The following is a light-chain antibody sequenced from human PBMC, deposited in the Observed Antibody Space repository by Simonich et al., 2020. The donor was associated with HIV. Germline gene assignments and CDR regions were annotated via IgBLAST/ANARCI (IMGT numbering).Light chain of an antibody. V-gene: IGKV1-39*01. CDR3: QQSYSTPPT. Sequence: DLPMTQSPSSLSASVGARVTITCRASQSTSSYLNWYQQKPGKAPKLLIYAASSLQSGVPSRFSGSGSGTDFTLTISSLQPEDFATYYCQQSYSTPPTFGQGTKVEIK. J-gene: IGKJ1*01. CDR2: AAS. CDR1: QSTSSY.